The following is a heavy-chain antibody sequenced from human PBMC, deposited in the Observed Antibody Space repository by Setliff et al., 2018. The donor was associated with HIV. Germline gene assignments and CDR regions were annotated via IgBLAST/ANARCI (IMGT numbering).Heavy chain of an antibody. CDR1: AGSISSYY. CDR3: ARAFPMTTVVTQSGYGAFDI. Sequence: SETLSLTCTVSAGSISSYYWNWIRQPPGKGLEWIGYISTRGGTTYNPSLKSRVTISVDTYKNQFSLKLSSVTAADTAVYYCARAFPMTTVVTQSGYGAFDIWGQGTMVTVSS. V-gene: IGHV4-4*09. D-gene: IGHD4-17*01. J-gene: IGHJ3*02. CDR2: ISTRGGT.